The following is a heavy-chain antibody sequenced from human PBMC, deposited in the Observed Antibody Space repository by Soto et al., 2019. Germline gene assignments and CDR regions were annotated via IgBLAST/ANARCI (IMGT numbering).Heavy chain of an antibody. CDR3: ARAHVMVVAGSTFDY. D-gene: IGHD6-19*01. CDR2: IYYTGST. V-gene: IGHV4-61*01. CDR1: GGSVNSESHY. Sequence: PSETLSLTCTVSGGSVNSESHYWSWIRQTPGKGLEWIGYIYYTGSTNYNPSLKGRVTMSVDTSRDQVSLRLRSVTAADTATYYCARAHVMVVAGSTFDYWGPGTLVTVSS. J-gene: IGHJ4*03.